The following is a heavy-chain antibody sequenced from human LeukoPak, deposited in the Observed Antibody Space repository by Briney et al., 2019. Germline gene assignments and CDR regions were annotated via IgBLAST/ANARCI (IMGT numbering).Heavy chain of an antibody. D-gene: IGHD6-19*01. CDR3: ARDLSAAFDF. V-gene: IGHV3-33*01. J-gene: IGHJ4*02. CDR2: LVYDARS. Sequence: PGGSLRLSRAPPGFPFSSYGMHWVRQAPGKGLEWVARLVYDARSDYGNSVKGRFSISRDDSKNTLFLDMSNLRVEDTALYYCARDLSAAFDFWGQGVLVTVSS. CDR1: GFPFSSYG.